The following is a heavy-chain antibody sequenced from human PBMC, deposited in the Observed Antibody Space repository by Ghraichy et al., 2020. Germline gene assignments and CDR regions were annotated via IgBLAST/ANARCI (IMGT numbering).Heavy chain of an antibody. J-gene: IGHJ6*02. CDR1: GGSFSGYY. D-gene: IGHD2-8*01. CDR3: ARVLSNCTNGVCRYYYYYYGMDV. CDR2: INHSGST. V-gene: IGHV4-34*01. Sequence: SETLSLTCAVYGGSFSGYYWSWIRQPPGKGLEWIGEINHSGSTNYNPSLKSRVTISVDTSKNQFSLKLSSVTAADTAVYYCARVLSNCTNGVCRYYYYYYGMDVWGQGTTVTVSS.